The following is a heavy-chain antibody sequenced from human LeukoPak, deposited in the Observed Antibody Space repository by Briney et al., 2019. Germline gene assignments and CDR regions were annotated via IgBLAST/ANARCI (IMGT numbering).Heavy chain of an antibody. D-gene: IGHD2-2*01. Sequence: PGGSLRLSCAISGFRVFDYGVHWVRQAPGKGLEWVSSISSSSSYIYYADSVKGRFTISRDNAKNSLYLQMNSLRAEDTAVYYCATGCGSTSCYPWGQGTLVTVSS. CDR3: ATGCGSTSCYP. CDR2: ISSSSSYI. J-gene: IGHJ5*02. V-gene: IGHV3-21*01. CDR1: GFRVFDYG.